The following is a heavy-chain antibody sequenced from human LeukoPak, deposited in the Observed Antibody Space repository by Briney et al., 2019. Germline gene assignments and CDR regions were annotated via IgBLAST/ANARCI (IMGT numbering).Heavy chain of an antibody. J-gene: IGHJ5*02. V-gene: IGHV3-48*01. CDR3: AKDMLSSSSPNWFDP. CDR2: ISSSGSTI. D-gene: IGHD6-13*01. Sequence: GGSLRLSCAASGFTFSSYSMNWVRQAPGKGLEWVSYISSSGSTIYYADSVKGRFTISRDNSKNTLYLQMNSLRAEDTAVYYCAKDMLSSSSPNWFDPWGQGTLVTVSS. CDR1: GFTFSSYS.